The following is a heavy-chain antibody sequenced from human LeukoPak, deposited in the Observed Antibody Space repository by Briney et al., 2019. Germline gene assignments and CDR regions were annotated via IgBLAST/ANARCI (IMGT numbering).Heavy chain of an antibody. CDR1: GFTFSSYS. J-gene: IGHJ6*02. CDR2: ISSSSSYI. CDR3: ARDPRNYYGAGMDV. Sequence: TGGSLRLSCAASGFTFSSYSMNWVRQAPGKGLEWVSSISSSSSYIYYADSVKGRFTISRDNAKNSLYLQMNSLRAEDTAVYYCARDPRNYYGAGMDVWGQGTTVTVSS. V-gene: IGHV3-21*01. D-gene: IGHD3-10*01.